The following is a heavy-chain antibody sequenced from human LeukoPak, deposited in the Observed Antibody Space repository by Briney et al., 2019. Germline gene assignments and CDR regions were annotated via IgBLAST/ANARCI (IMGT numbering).Heavy chain of an antibody. Sequence: SETLSLTCTVSGGSISGNYYWSWIRQPAGKGLEWIGRIYARGNTNYNPSLKSRVTISVDTSKNQFSLKLSSVTAADTAVYYCARDANPSNTYYDYVWGCYRPTNWFDPWGQGTLVTVSS. V-gene: IGHV4-4*07. CDR1: GGSISGNYY. J-gene: IGHJ5*02. D-gene: IGHD3-16*02. CDR3: ARDANPSNTYYDYVWGCYRPTNWFDP. CDR2: IYARGNT.